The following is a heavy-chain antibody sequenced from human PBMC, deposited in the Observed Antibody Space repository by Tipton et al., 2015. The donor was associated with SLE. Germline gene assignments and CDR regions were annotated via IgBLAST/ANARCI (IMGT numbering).Heavy chain of an antibody. V-gene: IGHV3-23*01. CDR2: ISGSGGST. CDR3: AKDWSYCPGDCYSGFFDL. CDR1: GFTFSTYA. D-gene: IGHD2-21*01. J-gene: IGHJ2*01. Sequence: SLRLSCAASGFTFSTYAMSWVRQAPGKGLEWVSAISGSGGSTYYADSVKGRFTISRDNSKNTLYLQMNSLRAEDTAVYYCAKDWSYCPGDCYSGFFDLWGRGTLVTVSS.